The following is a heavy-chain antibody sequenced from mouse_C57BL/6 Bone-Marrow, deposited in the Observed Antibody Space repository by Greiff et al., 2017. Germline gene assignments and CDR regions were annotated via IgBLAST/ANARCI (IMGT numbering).Heavy chain of an antibody. V-gene: IGHV14-1*01. D-gene: IGHD2-4*01. CDR2: IDPEAGGT. J-gene: IGHJ1*03. Sequence: EVLLQESGAELVRPGASVKLSCTASGFNIKDYYMHWVKQRPEQGLEWIGRIDPEAGGTESAPKFPGKATMTANHSSNTAFLQLSSLTSADDSVYYYTAPYSEDYSHWYFDVWGTGTTVTVSS. CDR1: GFNIKDYY. CDR3: TAPYSEDYSHWYFDV.